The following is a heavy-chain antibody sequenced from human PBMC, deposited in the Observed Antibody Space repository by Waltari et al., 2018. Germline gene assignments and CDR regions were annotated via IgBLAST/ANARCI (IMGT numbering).Heavy chain of an antibody. CDR3: ARPATKLQSYYYMDV. CDR1: GGSFSGYY. CDR2: INHSGST. D-gene: IGHD4-4*01. J-gene: IGHJ6*03. Sequence: QVQLQQWGAGLLKPSETLSLTCAVYGGSFSGYYWSWILQPPGKGLEWIGEINHSGSTNYNPSLKSRVTISVDTSKNQFSLKLSSVTAADTAVYYCARPATKLQSYYYMDVWGKGTTVTVSS. V-gene: IGHV4-34*01.